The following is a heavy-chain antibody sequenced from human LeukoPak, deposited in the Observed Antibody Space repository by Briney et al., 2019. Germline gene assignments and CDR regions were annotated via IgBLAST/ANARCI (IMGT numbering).Heavy chain of an antibody. CDR1: GFTFSGSA. J-gene: IGHJ3*02. Sequence: GGSLRLSCAASGFTFSGSAMHWARQASGKGLEWVGRIRSKAHSYATAYAASVKGRFTISRDDSKNTAYLQMNSLKTEDTAVYYCTRHGGRDYYDSSEDAFDIWGQGTMVIVSS. CDR2: IRSKAHSYAT. CDR3: TRHGGRDYYDSSEDAFDI. V-gene: IGHV3-73*01. D-gene: IGHD3-22*01.